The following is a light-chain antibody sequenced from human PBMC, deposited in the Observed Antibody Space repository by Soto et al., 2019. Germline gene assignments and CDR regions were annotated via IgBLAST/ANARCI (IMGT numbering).Light chain of an antibody. V-gene: IGKV1-39*01. CDR1: ESISRH. J-gene: IGKJ5*01. Sequence: DIQMTQSPSSLSASVGDRVTITCRASESISRHLNWYQQKPGNAPKLLIYAASSLQNGVPSRFSRSGSGTDFTLTISNLQPGDFAAYYCQESYSTLSITFGQGTRLETK. CDR3: QESYSTLSIT. CDR2: AAS.